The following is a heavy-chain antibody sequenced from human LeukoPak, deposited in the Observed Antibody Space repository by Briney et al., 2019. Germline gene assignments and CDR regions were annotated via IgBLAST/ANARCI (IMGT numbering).Heavy chain of an antibody. V-gene: IGHV3-30*02. D-gene: IGHD2-2*02. CDR2: IRYDGSNK. J-gene: IGHJ6*03. Sequence: GGSLRLSCAASGFTFSSYGMHWVRQAPGKGLEWVAFIRYDGSNKYYADSVKGRFTISRDNSKNTLYLQMNSLRAEDTAVYYCAKAGYCSSTSCYTNYYYYYMDVWGKGTTVTVSS. CDR3: AKAGYCSSTSCYTNYYYYYMDV. CDR1: GFTFSSYG.